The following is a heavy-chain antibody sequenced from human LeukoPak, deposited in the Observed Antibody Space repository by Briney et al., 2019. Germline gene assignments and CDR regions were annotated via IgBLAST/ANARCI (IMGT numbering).Heavy chain of an antibody. V-gene: IGHV4-34*01. D-gene: IGHD4-11*01. J-gene: IGHJ4*02. CDR1: GGSFSGYY. Sequence: SETLSLTCAVYGGSFSGYYWSWIRQPPGKGLEWVGEINNSGSTNYNPSLKSRVTISVDTSMYQFSLKLSSVTAADTAVYYCARRARSNPPDYWGQGTLVTASS. CDR3: ARRARSNPPDY. CDR2: INNSGST.